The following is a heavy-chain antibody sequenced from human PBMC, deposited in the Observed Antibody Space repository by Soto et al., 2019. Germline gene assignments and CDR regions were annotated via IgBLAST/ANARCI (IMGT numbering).Heavy chain of an antibody. CDR2: INPNSGGT. Sequence: ASVKVSCKASGYTFTGYYMHWVRQAPGQGLEWMGWINPNSGGTNYAQKFQGWVTMTRDTSISTAYMELSRLRSDDTAVYYCARGSYYDFWSGYKPRRGWFDPWGQGTLVTVSS. V-gene: IGHV1-2*04. CDR3: ARGSYYDFWSGYKPRRGWFDP. D-gene: IGHD3-3*01. CDR1: GYTFTGYY. J-gene: IGHJ5*02.